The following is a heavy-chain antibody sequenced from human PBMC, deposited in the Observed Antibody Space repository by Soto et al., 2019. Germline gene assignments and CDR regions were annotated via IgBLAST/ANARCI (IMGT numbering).Heavy chain of an antibody. Sequence: EVQLLESGGGLVQPGGSLRLSCAASGFTFSSYAMSWVRQAPGKGLEWVSAISGSGGSTYYADSVKGRFTISRDNSKNTLYLQMNSLRAEDTAVYYCAKAEERCSSTSCYGFDYWGQGTLVTVSS. D-gene: IGHD2-2*01. CDR2: ISGSGGST. V-gene: IGHV3-23*01. CDR3: AKAEERCSSTSCYGFDY. J-gene: IGHJ4*02. CDR1: GFTFSSYA.